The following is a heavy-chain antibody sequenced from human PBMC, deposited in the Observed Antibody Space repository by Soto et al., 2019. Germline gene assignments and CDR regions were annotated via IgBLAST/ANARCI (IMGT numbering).Heavy chain of an antibody. J-gene: IGHJ4*02. CDR2: ISGSGGSA. D-gene: IGHD2-2*01. Sequence: GGSLRLSCAASGFTFSSYAMSWVRQAPGKGLEWVSAISGSGGSAYYADSVKGRFTISRDNSKNTLYLQMNSLRAEDTAVYYCAKDRVVVVPAARGCYDYWGQGTLVTVSS. CDR1: GFTFSSYA. V-gene: IGHV3-23*01. CDR3: AKDRVVVVPAARGCYDY.